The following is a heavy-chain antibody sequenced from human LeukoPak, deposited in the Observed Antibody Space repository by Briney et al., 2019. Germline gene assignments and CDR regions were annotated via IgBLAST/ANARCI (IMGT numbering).Heavy chain of an antibody. CDR1: GFTFSSYG. J-gene: IGHJ4*02. V-gene: IGHV3-30*02. Sequence: GGSLRLSCAASGFTFSSYGMHWVRQAPGKGLEWVAFIRYDGSNKYYADSVKGRFTISRDNSKNTLYLQMNSLRAEDTAVYYCAKTGDNHDGSFDYWGQGTLVTVSS. CDR2: IRYDGSNK. D-gene: IGHD1-14*01. CDR3: AKTGDNHDGSFDY.